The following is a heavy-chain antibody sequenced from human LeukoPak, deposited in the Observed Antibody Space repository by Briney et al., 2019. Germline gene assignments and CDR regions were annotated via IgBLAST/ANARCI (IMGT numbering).Heavy chain of an antibody. D-gene: IGHD2-15*01. J-gene: IGHJ5*02. Sequence: GGSLRLSCAASGFTFSSYAMTWARQTPGKGLEWVSVISGNAERTYYADSVKGRFTISRDNSKNTLYLQMSSLRADDTAVYYCAKRSYCFGASCLFDPWGQGTLVTVSS. CDR2: ISGNAERT. CDR1: GFTFSSYA. V-gene: IGHV3-23*01. CDR3: AKRSYCFGASCLFDP.